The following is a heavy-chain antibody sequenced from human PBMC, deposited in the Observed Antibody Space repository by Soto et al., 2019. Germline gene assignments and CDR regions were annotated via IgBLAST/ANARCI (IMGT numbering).Heavy chain of an antibody. CDR3: ARGLKLLRTYYYYYGMDV. CDR2: IYYSGST. D-gene: IGHD2-15*01. Sequence: PSETLSLTCTVSGGSISSGGYYWSWVRQHPGKDLEWIGYIYYSGSTYYNPSLKSRLTISVDTSKNQFSLKLSSVTAADTAVYYCARGLKLLRTYYYYYGMDVWGQGTTVTVSS. CDR1: GGSISSGGYY. V-gene: IGHV4-31*03. J-gene: IGHJ6*02.